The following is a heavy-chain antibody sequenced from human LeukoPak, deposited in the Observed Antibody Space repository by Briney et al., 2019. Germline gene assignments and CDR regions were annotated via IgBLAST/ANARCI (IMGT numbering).Heavy chain of an antibody. CDR3: ARGDRGVSAARPFKPGNWFDP. J-gene: IGHJ5*02. Sequence: PPETLSLTCAVYGGSFSDYYWSWIRQPPGMGLEYIGEINHRGNTNYNPSLKSRVTISADMSKNQFALNLSPVNAADKAVYYCARGDRGVSAARPFKPGNWFDPWGQGTLVTVPP. CDR1: GGSFSDYY. CDR2: INHRGNT. V-gene: IGHV4-34*01. D-gene: IGHD3-10*01.